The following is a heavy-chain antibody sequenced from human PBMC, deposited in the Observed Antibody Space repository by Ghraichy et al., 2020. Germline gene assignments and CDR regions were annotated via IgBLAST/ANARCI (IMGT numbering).Heavy chain of an antibody. CDR3: AKVTWLPGGDV. CDR2: ITGSGHST. CDR1: GLTFSSCD. D-gene: IGHD3-22*01. V-gene: IGHV3-23*01. J-gene: IGHJ6*02. Sequence: GGYLRLSCAASGLTFSSCDMNWVRQAPGKGLEWVSGITGSGHSTNYADSVKGRFTISRDNSKNTLYLQMNSLRAEDTAVYYCAKVTWLPGGDVWGQGTTVTVSS.